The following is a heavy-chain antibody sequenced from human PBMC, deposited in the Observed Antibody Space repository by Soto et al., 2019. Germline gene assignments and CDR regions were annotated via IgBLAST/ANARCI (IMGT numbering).Heavy chain of an antibody. Sequence: SETLSLTCTVSGGSISSDGDYYRWSWIRQHPGKGLGWIGYIYDSGSPYYHPSLESRVTVSVDTSKNQFSLKLSSLTAADTAVYYCARVRENYFDSWGQGILVTVSS. J-gene: IGHJ4*02. V-gene: IGHV4-31*03. CDR1: GGSISSDGDYYR. CDR2: IYDSGSP. CDR3: ARVRENYFDS.